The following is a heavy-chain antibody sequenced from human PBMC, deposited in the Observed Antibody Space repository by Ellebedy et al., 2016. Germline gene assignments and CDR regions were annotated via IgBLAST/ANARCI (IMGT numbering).Heavy chain of an antibody. CDR1: GYIFTSYD. D-gene: IGHD6-19*01. J-gene: IGHJ4*02. Sequence: ASVKVSCXASGYIFTSYDLSWVRQAPGQGLEWMGWISAYNGNTNYAQKFQGRVTMTRDTSTSTVYMELSSLRSEDTAVYYCARGGSGYSSGWYEFYFDYWGQGTLVTVSS. CDR3: ARGGSGYSSGWYEFYFDY. V-gene: IGHV1-18*01. CDR2: ISAYNGNT.